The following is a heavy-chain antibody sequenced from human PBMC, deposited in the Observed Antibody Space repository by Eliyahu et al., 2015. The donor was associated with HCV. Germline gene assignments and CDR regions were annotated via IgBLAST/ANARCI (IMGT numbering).Heavy chain of an antibody. CDR1: GGXFXGYX. Sequence: QVQLQQWGAGLLXPSETLSLTCXVXGGXFXGYXWSWIRQPPGKGLEWIGXINHSGSTNYNPSLKSRVTISVDTSKNQFSLKLSSVTAADTAMYYCASLWFGDYYHGVGVWGQGTTVTVSS. V-gene: IGHV4-34*01. D-gene: IGHD3-10*01. CDR3: ASLWFGDYYHGVGV. CDR2: INHSGST. J-gene: IGHJ6*02.